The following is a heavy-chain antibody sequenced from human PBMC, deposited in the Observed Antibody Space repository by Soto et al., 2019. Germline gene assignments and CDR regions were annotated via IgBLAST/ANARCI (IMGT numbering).Heavy chain of an antibody. CDR1: GGTFSNSA. Sequence: QVQLEQSGAEVKKPGSSVKVSCKASGGTFSNSAISWVRQAPGQGLEWMGGIMPIFRTPDYAQKFQGRVTITXXXXXXXXXXXXXXXXXXXXXXXXXXXXXXXXXXXXXXXYILDVWGQGTTVTVSS. CDR2: IMPIFRTP. V-gene: IGHV1-69*05. J-gene: IGHJ6*02. CDR3: XXXXXXXXXXXXXXYILDV. D-gene: IGHD4-4*01.